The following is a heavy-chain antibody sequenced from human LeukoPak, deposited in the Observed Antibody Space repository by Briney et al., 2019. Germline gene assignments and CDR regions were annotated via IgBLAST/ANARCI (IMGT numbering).Heavy chain of an antibody. CDR1: GGSFSGYH. D-gene: IGHD6-19*01. V-gene: IGHV4-34*01. CDR2: INHSGST. CDR3: ARSRGSGWYRGWYFDY. J-gene: IGHJ4*02. Sequence: SETLSLTCAVYGGSFSGYHWSWIRQPPGKGLEWIGEINHSGSTNYNPSLKSRVTISVDTSKNQFSLKLSSVTAADTAVYYCARSRGSGWYRGWYFDYWGQGTLVTVSS.